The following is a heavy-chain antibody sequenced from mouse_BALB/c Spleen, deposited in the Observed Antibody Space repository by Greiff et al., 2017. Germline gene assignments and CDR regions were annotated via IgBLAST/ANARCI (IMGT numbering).Heavy chain of an antibody. CDR3: ARLGRGFDY. CDR1: GYTFTDYA. CDR2: ISTYYGNT. D-gene: IGHD4-1*01. J-gene: IGHJ2*01. V-gene: IGHV1-67*01. Sequence: VQLQQSGPELVRPGVSVKISCKGSGYTFTDYAMHWVKQSHAKSLEWIGVISTYYGNTNYNQKFKGKATMTVDKSSSTAYMELARLTSEDSAIYYCARLGRGFDYWGQGTTLTVSS.